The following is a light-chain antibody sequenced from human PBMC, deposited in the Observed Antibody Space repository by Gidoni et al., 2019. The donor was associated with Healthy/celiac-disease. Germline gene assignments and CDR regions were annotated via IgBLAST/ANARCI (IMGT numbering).Light chain of an antibody. J-gene: IGKJ4*01. CDR3: QQYDNLPLT. V-gene: IGKV1-33*01. CDR2: DAS. Sequence: DLQMTQSPSSLSASVGDRVTITCQASQDISNYLTWYQQKPGKAPKLLIYDASNLETGVPSRFSGSGSGTDFTFTISSLQPEDIATYYCQQYDNLPLTFGGGTKVEIK. CDR1: QDISNY.